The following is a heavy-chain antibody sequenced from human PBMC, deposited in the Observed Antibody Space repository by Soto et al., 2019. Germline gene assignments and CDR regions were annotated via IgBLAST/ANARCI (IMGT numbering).Heavy chain of an antibody. CDR3: ARDGQYSYGTFGY. CDR2: ISYDGSNK. V-gene: IGHV3-30-3*01. Sequence: QVQLVESGGGVVQPGRSLRLSCAASGFTFSSYAMHWVRQAPGKGLEWVAVISYDGSNKYYADSVKGRFTISRDNSKNTLYLQMNSLRAADTAVYYCARDGQYSYGTFGYWGQGTLVTVSS. J-gene: IGHJ4*02. D-gene: IGHD5-18*01. CDR1: GFTFSSYA.